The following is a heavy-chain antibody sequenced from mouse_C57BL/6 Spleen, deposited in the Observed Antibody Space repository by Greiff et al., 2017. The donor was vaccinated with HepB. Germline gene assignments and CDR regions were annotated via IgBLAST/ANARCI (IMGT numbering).Heavy chain of an antibody. V-gene: IGHV1-54*01. CDR3: ARDYYCSSYRYFDV. CDR1: GYAFTNYL. D-gene: IGHD1-1*01. CDR2: INPGSGGT. Sequence: VQLQQSGAELVRPGTSVKVSCKASGYAFTNYLIEWVKQRPGQGLEWIGVINPGSGGTNYNEKFKGKATLTADKSSSTAYMQLSSLTSEDSAVYFCARDYYCSSYRYFDVWGTGTTVTVSS. J-gene: IGHJ1*03.